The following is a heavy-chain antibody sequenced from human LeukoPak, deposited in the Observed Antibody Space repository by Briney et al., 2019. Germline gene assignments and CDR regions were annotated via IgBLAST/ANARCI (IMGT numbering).Heavy chain of an antibody. Sequence: WASVKVSCKASGGALSDYTISWVRQAPGQGLEWMGAILPMLGTAKYAQSLQGRVTITMDDSSSTVYMELSSLRFEDTASYFCARDGLLTRTGMDVWGKGTTVTVSS. V-gene: IGHV1-69*16. D-gene: IGHD1-14*01. CDR2: ILPMLGTA. CDR3: ARDGLLTRTGMDV. CDR1: GGALSDYT. J-gene: IGHJ6*04.